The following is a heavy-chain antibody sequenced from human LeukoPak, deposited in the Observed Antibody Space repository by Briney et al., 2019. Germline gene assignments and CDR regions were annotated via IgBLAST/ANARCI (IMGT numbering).Heavy chain of an antibody. CDR1: GFTFSSYS. CDR3: ARDFAGWGYFDL. V-gene: IGHV3-21*01. D-gene: IGHD3-9*01. CDR2: ITSSSSYI. J-gene: IGHJ2*01. Sequence: PGRSLRLSCAASGFTFSSYSMNWVRQAPGKGLEWVSSITSSSSYIYYADSVKGRFTISRDNAKNSLYLQMNSLRAEDTAVYYCARDFAGWGYFDLWGRGTQVTVSS.